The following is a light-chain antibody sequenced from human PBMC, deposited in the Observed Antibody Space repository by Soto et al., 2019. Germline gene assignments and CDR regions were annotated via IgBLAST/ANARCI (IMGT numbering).Light chain of an antibody. Sequence: IVLTQSPGAVSLSPGESATLSCRTSQTTSGKYLAWYQQRPGLAPRLLVYGASRRATGIPDRFRGSGSGTEFTLTISGLEPEDFAVYFCQHYGSSPPVTFGQGTRLEI. V-gene: IGKV3-20*01. CDR2: GAS. J-gene: IGKJ5*01. CDR3: QHYGSSPPVT. CDR1: QTTSGKY.